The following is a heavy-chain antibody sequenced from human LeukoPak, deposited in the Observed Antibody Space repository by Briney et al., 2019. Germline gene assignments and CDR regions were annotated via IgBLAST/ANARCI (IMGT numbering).Heavy chain of an antibody. V-gene: IGHV3-23*01. CDR1: GFTFSSYA. Sequence: GGSLRLSCAASGFTFSSYAMSWVRLAPGKGLEWVSAISGSGGSTYYADSVKGRFTISRDNSKNTLYLQMNSLRAEDTAVYYCAKEGGDWNYRTYYYYGMDVWGQGTTVTVSS. CDR2: ISGSGGST. D-gene: IGHD1-7*01. J-gene: IGHJ6*02. CDR3: AKEGGDWNYRTYYYYGMDV.